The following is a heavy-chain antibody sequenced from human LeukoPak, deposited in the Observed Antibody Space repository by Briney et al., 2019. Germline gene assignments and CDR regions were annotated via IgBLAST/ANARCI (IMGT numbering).Heavy chain of an antibody. CDR2: INPSGGST. J-gene: IGHJ4*02. D-gene: IGHD3-9*01. Sequence: GASVKVSCKASGYTFTSYYMHWVRQAPGQGLEWMGIINPSGGSTSYAQKFQGRVTMTRDTSTSTVYMELSSLRSEDTAVYYCARGGYGYFDWLLLHIDHWGQGTLVTVSS. CDR1: GYTFTSYY. CDR3: ARGGYGYFDWLLLHIDH. V-gene: IGHV1-46*01.